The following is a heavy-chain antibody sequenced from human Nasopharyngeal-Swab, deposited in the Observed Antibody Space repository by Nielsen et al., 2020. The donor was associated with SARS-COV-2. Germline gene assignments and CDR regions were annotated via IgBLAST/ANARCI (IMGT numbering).Heavy chain of an antibody. V-gene: IGHV3-33*01. CDR3: ARDMAYSSGWYVPNWYYYYGMDV. Sequence: GESLKISCAASGFTFSSYGMHWVRQAPGKGLEWVAVIWYDGSNKYYADSVKGRFTISRDNSKNTLYLQMNSLRAEDTAVYYCARDMAYSSGWYVPNWYYYYGMDVWGQGTTVTVSS. J-gene: IGHJ6*02. D-gene: IGHD6-19*01. CDR2: IWYDGSNK. CDR1: GFTFSSYG.